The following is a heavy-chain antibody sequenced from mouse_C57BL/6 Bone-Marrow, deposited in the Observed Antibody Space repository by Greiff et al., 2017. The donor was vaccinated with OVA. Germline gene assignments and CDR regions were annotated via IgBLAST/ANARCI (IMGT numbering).Heavy chain of an antibody. J-gene: IGHJ2*01. D-gene: IGHD1-1*01. CDR2: IDPSDSYT. CDR3: ASHYYGSYYFDY. CDR1: GYTFTSYW. Sequence: VQLKQPGAELVKPGASVKLSCKASGYTFTSYWMQWVKQRPGQGLEWIGEIDPSDSYTNYNQKFKGKATLTVDTSSSTAYMQLSSLTSEDSAVYYCASHYYGSYYFDYWGQGTTLTVSS. V-gene: IGHV1-50*01.